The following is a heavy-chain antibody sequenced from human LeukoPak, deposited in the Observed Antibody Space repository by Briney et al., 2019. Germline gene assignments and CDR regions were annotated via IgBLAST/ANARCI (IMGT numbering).Heavy chain of an antibody. Sequence: PGGSLRLSCAASGITFSSYGMSWVRQAPGKGLEWVSSISSTGGTTYYADSVKGRFTISRDNAKNSLSLQMNSLRAEDTAVYYCARVLRGVIDYFDYWGQGVLVTVSS. CDR3: ARVLRGVIDYFDY. CDR1: GITFSSYG. CDR2: ISSTGGTT. J-gene: IGHJ4*02. V-gene: IGHV3-48*03. D-gene: IGHD3-10*01.